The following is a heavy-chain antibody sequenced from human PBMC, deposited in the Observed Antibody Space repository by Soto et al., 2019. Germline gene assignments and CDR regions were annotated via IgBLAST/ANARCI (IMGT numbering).Heavy chain of an antibody. CDR1: GGTFGSYV. Sequence: QFQLVQSGAEVQRPGTSVKVSCKACGGTFGSYVISWVRQAPGQGLECLGGIIPNIGRVNYAQKFQGRVTITADESTSTAYMELTSLVSEDTAVYYCARGWNDFPDWGQGTLVTVSS. CDR2: IIPNIGRV. D-gene: IGHD1-1*01. J-gene: IGHJ4*02. CDR3: ARGWNDFPD. V-gene: IGHV1-69*12.